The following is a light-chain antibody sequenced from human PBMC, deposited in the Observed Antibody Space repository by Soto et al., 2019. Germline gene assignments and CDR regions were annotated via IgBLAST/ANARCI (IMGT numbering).Light chain of an antibody. V-gene: IGLV1-40*01. J-gene: IGLJ3*02. CDR1: RSNIGAGYD. Sequence: QSVLTQPPSVSGAPGQRVTISCTGSRSNIGAGYDVHWYQQLPGTAPKILIYGNSNRPSGVPDRFSGSKSGTSASLAITGLQAEDEADYYCLSYDSSLREVFGGGTKLTVL. CDR3: LSYDSSLREV. CDR2: GNS.